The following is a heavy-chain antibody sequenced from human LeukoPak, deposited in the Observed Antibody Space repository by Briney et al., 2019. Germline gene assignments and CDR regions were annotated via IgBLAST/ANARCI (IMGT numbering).Heavy chain of an antibody. Sequence: PSETLSLTCAVYGVSFSGYYWSWIRQPPGKGLEWIGEINHSGSTNHNPSLKSRVTISVDTSKNQFSLKLSSVTAADTAVYYCAREPLVGATYAFDIWGQGTMVTVSS. CDR1: GVSFSGYY. CDR2: INHSGST. CDR3: AREPLVGATYAFDI. J-gene: IGHJ3*02. V-gene: IGHV4-34*01. D-gene: IGHD1-26*01.